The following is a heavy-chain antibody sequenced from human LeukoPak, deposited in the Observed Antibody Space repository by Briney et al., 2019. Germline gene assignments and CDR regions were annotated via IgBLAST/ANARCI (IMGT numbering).Heavy chain of an antibody. Sequence: ETLSLTCTVSGGSISSSSYYWGWVRQAPGKGLEWVSSISSSSSYIHDADSVKGRFTISRDNAKNSLYLQMNSLRAEDTAVYYCARGGSGNWNAPFDYWGQGTLVTVSS. CDR3: ARGGSGNWNAPFDY. CDR1: GGSISSSSYY. J-gene: IGHJ4*02. V-gene: IGHV3-21*01. D-gene: IGHD1-1*01. CDR2: ISSSSSYI.